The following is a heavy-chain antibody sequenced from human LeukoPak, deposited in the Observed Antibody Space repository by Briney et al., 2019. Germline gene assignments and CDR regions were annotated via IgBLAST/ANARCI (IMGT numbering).Heavy chain of an antibody. CDR1: GGTFSSYA. J-gene: IGHJ1*01. Sequence: SVKVSCKASGGTFSSYAISWVRQAPGQGLEWMGRIIPILGIANYAQKFQGRVTITADKSTSTAYMELSSLRSEDTAVYYCARGHCSGGSCYSRPFQHWGQGTLVTVSS. CDR3: ARGHCSGGSCYSRPFQH. V-gene: IGHV1-69*04. CDR2: IIPILGIA. D-gene: IGHD2-15*01.